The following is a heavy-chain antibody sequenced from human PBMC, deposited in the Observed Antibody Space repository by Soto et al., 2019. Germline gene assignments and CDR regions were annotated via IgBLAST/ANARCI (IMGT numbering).Heavy chain of an antibody. CDR3: ARAKSGYSYGYYYYYGMDV. D-gene: IGHD5-18*01. CDR1: GGTFTNYA. J-gene: IGHJ6*02. V-gene: IGHV1-69*13. CDR2: IIPIFGTA. Sequence: SVKVSCKASGGTFTNYAFSWVRQAPGQGLEWMGGIIPIFGTANYAQKFQGRVTITADESTSTAYMELSSLRSEDTAVYYCARAKSGYSYGYYYYYGMDVWGQGTTVTVSS.